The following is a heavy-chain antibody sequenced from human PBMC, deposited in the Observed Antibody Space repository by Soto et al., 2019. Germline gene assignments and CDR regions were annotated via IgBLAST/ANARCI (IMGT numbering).Heavy chain of an antibody. D-gene: IGHD6-13*01. CDR3: ATEESPPYIAAFDY. CDR1: GFTFSSYA. CDR2: ISGSGGST. Sequence: EVQLLESGGGLVQPGGSLRLSCAASGFTFSSYAMSWVRQAPGKGLEWVSAISGSGGSTYYADSVKGRFTISRDNSKNALYLQTNSLRAEDTAVYYCATEESPPYIAAFDYWGQRTLVTVSS. J-gene: IGHJ4*02. V-gene: IGHV3-23*01.